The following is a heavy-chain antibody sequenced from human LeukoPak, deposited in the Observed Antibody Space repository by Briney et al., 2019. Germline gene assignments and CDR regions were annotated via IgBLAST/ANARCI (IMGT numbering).Heavy chain of an antibody. V-gene: IGHV3-11*06. CDR2: ISSSSSYT. Sequence: GGSLRLSCAASGFTFSDYYMSWIRQAPGKGLEWVSYISSSSSYTNYADSVKGRFTISRDNAKNSLYLQMNSLRAEDTAVYYCARESRYCGGGSCTGAFDIWGQGTMVTVSS. D-gene: IGHD2-15*01. CDR3: ARESRYCGGGSCTGAFDI. CDR1: GFTFSDYY. J-gene: IGHJ3*02.